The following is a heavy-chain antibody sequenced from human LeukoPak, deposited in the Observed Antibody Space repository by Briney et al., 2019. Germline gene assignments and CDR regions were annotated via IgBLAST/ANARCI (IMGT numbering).Heavy chain of an antibody. V-gene: IGHV3-48*01. D-gene: IGHD5-18*01. CDR1: GFTFRTYG. J-gene: IGHJ4*02. CDR3: ARDGSLYSYGMRYFDY. Sequence: PGGSLRLSCAASGFTFRTYGMNWVRQGPGKGLEWISYISSESSAIFYADSVKGRFTISRDNAKNSLYLQMNSLRAEDTAVYYCARDGSLYSYGMRYFDYWGQGTLVTVSS. CDR2: ISSESSAI.